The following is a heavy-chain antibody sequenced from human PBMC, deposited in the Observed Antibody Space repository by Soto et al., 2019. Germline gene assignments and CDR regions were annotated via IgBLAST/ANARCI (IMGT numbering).Heavy chain of an antibody. CDR1: GGSISSSSYY. Sequence: SETLSPTCTVSGGSISSSSYYWGWIRQPPGKGLEWIGSIYYSGSTYYNPSLKSRVTISVDTSKNQFSLKLSSVTAADTAVYYCARHVKNYYDSSGYYCDYWGQGTLVTVSS. CDR2: IYYSGST. J-gene: IGHJ4*02. D-gene: IGHD3-22*01. V-gene: IGHV4-39*01. CDR3: ARHVKNYYDSSGYYCDY.